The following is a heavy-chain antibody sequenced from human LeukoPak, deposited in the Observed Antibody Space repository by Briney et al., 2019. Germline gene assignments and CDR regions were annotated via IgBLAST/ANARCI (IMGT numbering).Heavy chain of an antibody. CDR2: FYTSGST. Sequence: SETLSLTCTVSGVSISSYYWSWIRQPAGKGLEWIGRFYTSGSTNYNPSLTSRVTLAVDTSKNQVSLKLSSVTAADTAVYYCAREEKVYCSSCTCPQYYYYYMDVWGKGTTVTVSS. V-gene: IGHV4-4*07. D-gene: IGHD2-2*01. CDR1: GVSISSYY. CDR3: AREEKVYCSSCTCPQYYYYYMDV. J-gene: IGHJ6*03.